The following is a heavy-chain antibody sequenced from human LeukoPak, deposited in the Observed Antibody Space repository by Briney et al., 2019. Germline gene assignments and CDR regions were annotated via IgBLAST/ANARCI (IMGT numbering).Heavy chain of an antibody. Sequence: SVKVSCKASGGTFSNYAISWVRQAPGQGLEWMGYIIPLFGTANYAQKFQGRVTVTADKSTNTAYMELSSLRSEDTAVYFCARDWGYSYDDTFDIWGQGTMVTVSS. CDR2: IIPLFGTA. J-gene: IGHJ3*02. CDR1: GGTFSNYA. D-gene: IGHD5-18*01. CDR3: ARDWGYSYDDTFDI. V-gene: IGHV1-69*06.